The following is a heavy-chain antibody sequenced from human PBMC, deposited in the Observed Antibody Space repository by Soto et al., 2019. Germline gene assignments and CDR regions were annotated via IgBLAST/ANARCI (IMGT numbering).Heavy chain of an antibody. CDR2: ISSSGSTI. CDR3: ARAESSSWSDAFDI. J-gene: IGHJ3*02. Sequence: PGGSLRLSCAASGFTFSSYEMNWVRQAPGKGLEWVSYISSSGSTIYYADSVKGRFTISRDNAKNSLYLQMNSLRAEDTAVYYCARAESSSWSDAFDIWGQGTMVTVSS. V-gene: IGHV3-48*03. CDR1: GFTFSSYE. D-gene: IGHD6-13*01.